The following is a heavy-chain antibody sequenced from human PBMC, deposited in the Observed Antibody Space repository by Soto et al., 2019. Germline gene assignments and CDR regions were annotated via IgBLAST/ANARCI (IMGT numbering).Heavy chain of an antibody. D-gene: IGHD4-4*01. Sequence: QVHLVESGGGVVQPGRSLRLSCAASGITFSSYGMHWVRQAPGKGLEWVAVISYDGRNKYYADSVKGRFTISRDNSXXTLYLQMNSLRAEDTAVYYCAKSSTAEYYYYGMDVWGQGTTVTVSS. CDR3: AKSSTAEYYYYGMDV. CDR1: GITFSSYG. CDR2: ISYDGRNK. V-gene: IGHV3-30*18. J-gene: IGHJ6*02.